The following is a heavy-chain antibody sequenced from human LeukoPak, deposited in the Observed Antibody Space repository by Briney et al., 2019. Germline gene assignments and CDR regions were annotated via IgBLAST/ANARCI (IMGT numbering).Heavy chain of an antibody. CDR3: ARSSTRTVPTDY. D-gene: IGHD1-1*01. CDR1: GGSISSYY. Sequence: SETLSLTCNVSGGSISSYYWSWIRQPPGKGLEWIGHIYSGGSTNYNPSLQSRVTISVDTSRSQFFLRVTSVTAADTPVYYCARSSTRTVPTDYWGQGALVTVSS. CDR2: IYSGGST. J-gene: IGHJ4*02. V-gene: IGHV4-59*01.